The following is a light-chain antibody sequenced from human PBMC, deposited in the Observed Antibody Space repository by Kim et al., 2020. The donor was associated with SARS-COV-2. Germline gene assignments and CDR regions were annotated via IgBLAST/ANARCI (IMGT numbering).Light chain of an antibody. V-gene: IGLV3-19*01. CDR2: GKN. Sequence: VAVGQKVRITCQGDSLRSYYASWYQQKPRQAPILVIYGKNSRPSGIPDRFSGSSAGNTASLTITGTQAGDEADYYCNSRDSNDNVVFGGGTKLTVL. CDR1: SLRSYY. J-gene: IGLJ2*01. CDR3: NSRDSNDNVV.